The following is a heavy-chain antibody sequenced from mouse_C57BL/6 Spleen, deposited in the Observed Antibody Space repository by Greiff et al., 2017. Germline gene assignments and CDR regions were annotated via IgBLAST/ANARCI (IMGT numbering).Heavy chain of an antibody. D-gene: IGHD1-1*01. CDR1: GFTFSDYG. J-gene: IGHJ1*03. CDR2: ISSGSSTI. CDR3: ARTPDYYYGSKDWYFDV. Sequence: VKLMESWGGLVKPGGSLKLSCAASGFTFSDYGMHWVRQAPEKGLAWVAYISSGSSTIYYADTVKGRFTISRDNAKNTLFLQMTSLRSEDTAMYYCARTPDYYYGSKDWYFDVWGTGTTVTVSS. V-gene: IGHV5-17*01.